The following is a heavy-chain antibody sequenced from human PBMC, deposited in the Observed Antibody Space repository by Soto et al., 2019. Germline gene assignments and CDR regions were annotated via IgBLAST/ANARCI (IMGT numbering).Heavy chain of an antibody. CDR1: GFTFSSYA. J-gene: IGHJ3*02. Sequence: VGSLRLSCAASGFTFSSYAMSWVRQAPGKGLEWVSAISGTGGSTYYADSVKGRFTISRDKSKNTLYLQMNSLRAEDTAVYYCAKDRIRYSSGSNGDDFDIWGQGTMVTVSS. CDR2: ISGTGGST. CDR3: AKDRIRYSSGSNGDDFDI. V-gene: IGHV3-23*01. D-gene: IGHD6-19*01.